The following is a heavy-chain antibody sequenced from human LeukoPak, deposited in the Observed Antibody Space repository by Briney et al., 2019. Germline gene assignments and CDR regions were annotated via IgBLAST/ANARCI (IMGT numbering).Heavy chain of an antibody. J-gene: IGHJ6*02. Sequence: SETLSLTCTVSGGSISSYYWSWIRQPPGKGLEWIGYIYYSGSTNYNPSLKSRVTISVDTSKNQFSLKLSSVTAADAAVYYCARHESDSWRAGHYYYGMDVWGQGTTVTVSS. CDR3: ARHESDSWRAGHYYYGMDV. CDR2: IYYSGST. V-gene: IGHV4-59*08. D-gene: IGHD5-12*01. CDR1: GGSISSYY.